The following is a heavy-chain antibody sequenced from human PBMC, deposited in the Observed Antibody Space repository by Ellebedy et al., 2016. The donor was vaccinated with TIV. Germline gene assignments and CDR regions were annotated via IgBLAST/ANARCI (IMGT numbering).Heavy chain of an antibody. CDR3: ARSQPHIVVVVAATPGWFDP. CDR2: INPNSGGT. CDR1: GYTFTGYY. Sequence: AASVKVSCKASGYTFTGYYMHWVRQAPGQGLEWMGWINPNSGGTNYAQKLQGRVTMTTDTSTSTAYMELRSLRSDDTAAYYCARSQPHIVVVVAATPGWFDPWGQGTLVTVSS. J-gene: IGHJ5*02. D-gene: IGHD2-15*01. V-gene: IGHV1-2*02.